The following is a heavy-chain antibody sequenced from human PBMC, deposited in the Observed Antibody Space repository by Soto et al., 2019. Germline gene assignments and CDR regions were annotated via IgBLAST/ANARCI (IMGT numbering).Heavy chain of an antibody. J-gene: IGHJ6*02. CDR1: GFTFNNSD. CDR3: VRGVLSPRDYNNVMDV. V-gene: IGHV3-13*01. D-gene: IGHD2-8*02. Sequence: PGGSLRLSCTASGFTFNNSDMHWVRKATGKALEWLSGIGAAGDTYYPGAVNGRFTISRDNARNSLYLQMNSLSAADTAVYYCVRGVLSPRDYNNVMDVWGQGTTVTAP. CDR2: IGAAGDT.